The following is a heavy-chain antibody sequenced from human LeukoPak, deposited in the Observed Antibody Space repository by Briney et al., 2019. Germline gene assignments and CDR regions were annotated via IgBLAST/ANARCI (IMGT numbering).Heavy chain of an antibody. CDR2: IYYSGST. D-gene: IGHD4-11*01. CDR1: GGSISSNTYY. J-gene: IGHJ4*02. CDR3: AVRSPLVTTFSCDY. Sequence: SETLSLTCTVSGGSISSNTYYWGWIRQPPGKGLEWIGSIYYSGSTYYNPSLKSRLTISVDTSKNQFSLKLSSVTAADTAVYYCAVRSPLVTTFSCDYWGQGTLVTVSS. V-gene: IGHV4-39*01.